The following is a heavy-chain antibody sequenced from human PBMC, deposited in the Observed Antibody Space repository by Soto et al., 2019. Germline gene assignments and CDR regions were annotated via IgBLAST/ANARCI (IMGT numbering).Heavy chain of an antibody. Sequence: GGSLRLSCAASGFTFSSYGMHWVCQAPGKGLEWVAVISYDGSNKYYADSVKGRFTISRDNSKNTLYLQMNSLRAEDTAVYYCAKDGYSSGWLFDPWGQGTLVTVSS. CDR3: AKDGYSSGWLFDP. CDR1: GFTFSSYG. J-gene: IGHJ5*02. V-gene: IGHV3-30*18. CDR2: ISYDGSNK. D-gene: IGHD6-19*01.